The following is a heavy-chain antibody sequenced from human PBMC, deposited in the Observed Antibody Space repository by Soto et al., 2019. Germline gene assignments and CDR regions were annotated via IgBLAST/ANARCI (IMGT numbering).Heavy chain of an antibody. CDR2: INPNSGGT. D-gene: IGHD1-7*01. CDR1: GYTFTGYY. Sequence: ASVKVSCKASGYTFTGYYMHWVRQAPGQGLEWMGWINPNSGGTNYAQKFQGWVTMTRDTSISTAYMELSRLRSDDTAVYYCARPLRGITGTTPHYGMDVWGQGTTVTVSS. J-gene: IGHJ6*02. CDR3: ARPLRGITGTTPHYGMDV. V-gene: IGHV1-2*04.